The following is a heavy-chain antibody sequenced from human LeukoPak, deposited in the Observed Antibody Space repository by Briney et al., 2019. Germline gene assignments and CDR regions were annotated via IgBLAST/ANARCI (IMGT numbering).Heavy chain of an antibody. CDR3: ARGAITFGGVIVAPTFDY. D-gene: IGHD3-16*02. J-gene: IGHJ4*02. Sequence: PSETLSLTCTVSGGSISSYYWSWIRQPPGKGLEWIGYIYYSGSTNCNPSLKSRVTISVDTSKNQFSLKLSSVTAADTAVYYCARGAITFGGVIVAPTFDYWGQGTLVTVSS. CDR1: GGSISSYY. CDR2: IYYSGST. V-gene: IGHV4-59*01.